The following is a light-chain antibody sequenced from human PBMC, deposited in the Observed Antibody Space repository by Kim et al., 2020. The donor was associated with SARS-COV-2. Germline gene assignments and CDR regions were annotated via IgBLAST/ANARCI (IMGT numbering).Light chain of an antibody. CDR2: GAS. V-gene: IGKV3D-15*01. CDR3: QQYKNWPIT. Sequence: EIVMTQSPATLSVSPGERATLSCRASQSVSSNLAWYQQKPGQAPRLLIYGASIRATGIPARFSGSGSGTEFTLTISSLQSEDFAVYYCQQYKNWPITFGQGTRLGIK. J-gene: IGKJ5*01. CDR1: QSVSSN.